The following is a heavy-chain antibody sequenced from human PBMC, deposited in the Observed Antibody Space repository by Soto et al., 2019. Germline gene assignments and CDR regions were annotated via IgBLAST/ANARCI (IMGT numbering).Heavy chain of an antibody. J-gene: IGHJ6*02. D-gene: IGHD2-15*01. CDR3: ARDQGYCSGGSCPHYYHYGMDV. Sequence: GASVKVSCKASGYTFTSYGISWVRQAPGQGLEWMGWISAYNGNTNYAQKLQGRVTMTTDTSTSTAYMELRSLRSDDTAVYYCARDQGYCSGGSCPHYYHYGMDVWGQGTTVTVSS. CDR1: GYTFTSYG. V-gene: IGHV1-18*04. CDR2: ISAYNGNT.